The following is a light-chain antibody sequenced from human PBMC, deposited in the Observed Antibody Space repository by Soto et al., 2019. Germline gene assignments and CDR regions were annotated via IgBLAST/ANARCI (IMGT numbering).Light chain of an antibody. CDR3: QQYNKWPWT. Sequence: DIQITQSPATLSASVGDTVTITCRASQTISGWLAWYQQRPGKAPNLLIFDASTLESGVPSRFSGSGSGTVFTLTISSLQSEDFGVYYCQQYNKWPWTFGRGTKVDIK. V-gene: IGKV1-5*01. J-gene: IGKJ1*01. CDR2: DAS. CDR1: QTISGW.